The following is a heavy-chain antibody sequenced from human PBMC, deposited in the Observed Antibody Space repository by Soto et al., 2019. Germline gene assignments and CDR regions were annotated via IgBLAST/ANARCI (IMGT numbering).Heavy chain of an antibody. D-gene: IGHD1-1*01. V-gene: IGHV1-69*06. CDR2: IIPIFGTA. Sequence: QVQLVQSGAEVTKPGSSVKVSCKASGGTFSSYAISWVRQAPGQGLEWMGGIIPIFGTANYAQKFQGRVTITADKSTSTAYMELSSLRSEDTAVYYCATTSVQLERRPYYYYYGMDVWGQGTTVTVSS. CDR1: GGTFSSYA. CDR3: ATTSVQLERRPYYYYYGMDV. J-gene: IGHJ6*02.